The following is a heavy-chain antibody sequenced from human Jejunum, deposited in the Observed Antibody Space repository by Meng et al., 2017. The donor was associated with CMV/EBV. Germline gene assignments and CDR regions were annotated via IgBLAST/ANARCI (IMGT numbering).Heavy chain of an antibody. CDR2: IYNGGRT. J-gene: IGHJ6*02. Sequence: SGFIVSFNSLSWVRQAPGRGLEWVSLIYNGGRTHYADSVKGRFTISRDNSTNTLYLQMDSLRAEDTAVYSCARSAPYVYSSPGVWGQGTTVTVSS. CDR3: ARSAPYVYSSPGV. V-gene: IGHV3-53*01. CDR1: GFIVSFNS. D-gene: IGHD6-19*01.